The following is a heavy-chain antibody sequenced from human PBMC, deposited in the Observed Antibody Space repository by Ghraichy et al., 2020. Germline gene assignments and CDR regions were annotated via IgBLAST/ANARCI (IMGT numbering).Heavy chain of an antibody. CDR1: GYTFSNYG. Sequence: ASVKVSCKATGYTFSNYGIGWVRQAPGQGLEWMGWISAYNGYTDYAQRLQGRVTMTTDTSSSTAYMELTSLRSDDTAVYYCARGPRYIGSYYGSDYWGQGTLVTVSS. V-gene: IGHV1-18*01. J-gene: IGHJ4*02. CDR3: ARGPRYIGSYYGSDY. CDR2: ISAYNGYT. D-gene: IGHD1-26*01.